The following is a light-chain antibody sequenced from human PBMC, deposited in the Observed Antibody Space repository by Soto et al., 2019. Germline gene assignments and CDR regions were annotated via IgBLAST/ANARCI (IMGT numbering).Light chain of an antibody. Sequence: DIQMTQSPSSLSASVGDRVTITCRASQSISSYLNWYQQKPGKAPTLLIYAACSLQSGVPSRFSGSGSGTEFTLTISSLQPEDFATCYCQQSYSTRTWTFGQGTKVEIK. CDR2: AAC. J-gene: IGKJ1*01. CDR3: QQSYSTRTWT. CDR1: QSISSY. V-gene: IGKV1-39*01.